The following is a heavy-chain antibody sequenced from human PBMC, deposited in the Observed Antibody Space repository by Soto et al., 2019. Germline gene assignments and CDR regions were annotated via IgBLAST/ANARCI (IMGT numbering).Heavy chain of an antibody. CDR3: ARMFSPYDPLYYFDS. CDR2: ISSNSGAI. J-gene: IGHJ4*02. D-gene: IGHD1-1*01. V-gene: IGHV3-11*01. Sequence: PGGSLRLSCAASRFTFSDYYMSWIRQAPGKGLEWISSISSNSGAIFYADSVKGRFTISRDNAKNSLYLQMSSLRAEDTAVYYCARMFSPYDPLYYFDSWGQGTLVTVSS. CDR1: RFTFSDYY.